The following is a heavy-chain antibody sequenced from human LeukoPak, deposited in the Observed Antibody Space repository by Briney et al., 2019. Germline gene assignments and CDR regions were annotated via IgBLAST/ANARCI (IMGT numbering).Heavy chain of an antibody. D-gene: IGHD7-27*01. V-gene: IGHV4-34*01. J-gene: IGHJ6*03. CDR3: ARGVANWGSHYYYYMDV. CDR1: GGSFSGYY. Sequence: SETLSLTCAVYGGSFSGYYWSWIRQPPGKGLEWIGEINHSGSTNYNPSLKSRVTISVDTYKNQFSLKLSSVTAADTAVYYCARGVANWGSHYYYYMDVWGKGTKVTVSS. CDR2: INHSGST.